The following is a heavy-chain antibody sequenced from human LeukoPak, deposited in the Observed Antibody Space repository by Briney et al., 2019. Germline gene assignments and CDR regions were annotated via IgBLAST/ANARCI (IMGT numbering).Heavy chain of an antibody. V-gene: IGHV3-11*01. J-gene: IGHJ4*02. Sequence: PGGSLRLSCAASGFTFSDYYMSWIRQAPGKGLEWVSYISSSGSTIYYADSVKGRFTISRDNAKNSLYLQMNSLRVDDTAVYYCARVWYSGSYPVDYWGQGTLVTVS. CDR1: GFTFSDYY. CDR2: ISSSGSTI. CDR3: ARVWYSGSYPVDY. D-gene: IGHD1-26*01.